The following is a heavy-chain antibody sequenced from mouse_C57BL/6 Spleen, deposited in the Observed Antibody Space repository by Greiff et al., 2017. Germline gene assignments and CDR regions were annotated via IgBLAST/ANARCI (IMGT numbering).Heavy chain of an antibody. CDR2: ISSGGSYT. D-gene: IGHD4-1*01. Sequence: EVKLVESGGDLVKPGGSLKLSCAASGFTFSSYGMSWVRQTPDKRLEWVATISSGGSYTYYPDSVKGRFTISRDNAKNTLYLQMSSLKSEDTAMYYCARGGTGKVAYWGQGTLVTVSA. J-gene: IGHJ3*01. CDR1: GFTFSSYG. CDR3: ARGGTGKVAY. V-gene: IGHV5-6*01.